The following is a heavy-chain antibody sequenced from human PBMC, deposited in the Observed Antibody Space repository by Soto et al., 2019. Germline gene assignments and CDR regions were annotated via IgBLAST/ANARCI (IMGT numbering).Heavy chain of an antibody. V-gene: IGHV3-21*01. CDR3: TRDASRDSSARGWFDP. CDR1: GFTFRSFT. J-gene: IGHJ5*02. Sequence: GESMSLACVASGFTFRSFTTDWVRQAAGKGLEWVSTISSNSAYIYYTDALRGRFTISRDNAKNSLHLQMNSLRAEDTAVYYCTRDASRDSSARGWFDPWGPGTLVTVSS. D-gene: IGHD6-13*01. CDR2: ISSNSAYI.